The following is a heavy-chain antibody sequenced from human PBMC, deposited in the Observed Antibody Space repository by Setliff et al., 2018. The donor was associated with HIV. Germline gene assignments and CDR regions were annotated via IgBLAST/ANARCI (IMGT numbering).Heavy chain of an antibody. V-gene: IGHV1-3*01. CDR1: GYTFTSYA. CDR2: INAGNGNT. Sequence: ASVKVSCKASGYTFTSYAMHWVRQAPGQRLEWMGWINAGNGNTKYSQKFQGRVTITRDTSASTAYMELSSLRSDDTALYYCTTGLMTVFGVITDCWGQGALVTVSS. D-gene: IGHD3-3*01. J-gene: IGHJ4*02. CDR3: TTGLMTVFGVITDC.